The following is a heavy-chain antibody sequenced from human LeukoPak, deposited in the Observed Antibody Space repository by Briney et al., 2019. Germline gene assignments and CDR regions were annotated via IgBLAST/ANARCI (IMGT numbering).Heavy chain of an antibody. CDR1: GGSISSSSYY. V-gene: IGHV4-39*01. D-gene: IGHD6-13*01. J-gene: IGHJ4*02. CDR2: IYYSGST. Sequence: SETLSLTCTVSGGSISSSSYYWGWIRQPPGKGLEWIGSIYYSGSTYYNPSLKSRVTTSVDTSKNQFSLKLSSVTAADTAVYYCARSRIAAADFDYWGQGTLVTVSS. CDR3: ARSRIAAADFDY.